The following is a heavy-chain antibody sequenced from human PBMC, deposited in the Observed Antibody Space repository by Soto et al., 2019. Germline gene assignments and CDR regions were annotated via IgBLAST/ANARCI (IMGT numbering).Heavy chain of an antibody. CDR1: GFSFSPYS. CDR2: ISSSSSSI. J-gene: IGHJ3*02. CDR3: ARFVYGSGSYKAFDI. D-gene: IGHD3-10*01. Sequence: GSLRLSCAASGFSFSPYSMNWVRQAPGKGLEWVSYISSSSSSIYYADSVKGRFTISRDNAKNSLYLQMNSLRAEDTAVYYCARFVYGSGSYKAFDIWGQGTMVTVSS. V-gene: IGHV3-48*01.